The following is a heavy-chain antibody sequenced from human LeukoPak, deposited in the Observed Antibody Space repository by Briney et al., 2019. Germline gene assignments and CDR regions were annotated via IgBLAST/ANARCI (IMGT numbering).Heavy chain of an antibody. J-gene: IGHJ4*02. CDR3: ARDRLPYTTYYYDSSGFDY. D-gene: IGHD3-22*01. CDR2: IKQDGSEK. Sequence: GGSLRLSCAASGFTFSSYWMSWVRQAPGKGLEWVANIKQDGSEKYYVDSVKGRFTISRDNAKNSLYLQMNSLRAEDTAVYYCARDRLPYTTYYYDSSGFDYWGQGTLVTVSS. V-gene: IGHV3-7*01. CDR1: GFTFSSYW.